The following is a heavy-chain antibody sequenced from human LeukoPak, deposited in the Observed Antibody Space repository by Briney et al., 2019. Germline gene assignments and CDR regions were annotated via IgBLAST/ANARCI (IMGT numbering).Heavy chain of an antibody. D-gene: IGHD6-13*01. V-gene: IGHV4-34*01. J-gene: IGHJ4*02. CDR1: GGSFSGYY. CDR2: INHSGST. CDR3: ARNGRIAAARFYY. Sequence: SETLSLTCAVYGGSFSGYYWSWIRQPPGKGLEWIGEINHSGSTNYNPSLKRRVTISVDTSKNQFSLKLSSVTAADTAVYYCARNGRIAAARFYYWGQGTLVTVSS.